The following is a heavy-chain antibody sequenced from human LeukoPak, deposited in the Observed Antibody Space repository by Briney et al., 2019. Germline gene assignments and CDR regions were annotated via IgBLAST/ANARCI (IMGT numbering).Heavy chain of an antibody. J-gene: IGHJ4*02. CDR3: ARRSGVLDSRDSRYYFDH. D-gene: IGHD3-22*01. Sequence: SSETLSLTCIISGGSISSHYWSWIRQPPGKGLEYIGYIYYSGSTDYNPSLKSRVTISLDTSKNQFSLNLTSVTAADTAVYYFARRSGVLDSRDSRYYFDHWGQGTLVSVST. CDR1: GGSISSHY. CDR2: IYYSGST. V-gene: IGHV4-59*11.